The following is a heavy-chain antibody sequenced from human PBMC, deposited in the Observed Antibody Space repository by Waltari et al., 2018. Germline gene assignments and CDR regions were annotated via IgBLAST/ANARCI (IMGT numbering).Heavy chain of an antibody. J-gene: IGHJ4*02. V-gene: IGHV3-30*04. D-gene: IGHD3-22*01. CDR2: ESRNDKKT. CDR1: GFSFSSYV. Sequence: QVQLVESGGGVVQPGRSLRLSCVASGFSFSSYVIQWFRQAPGKGLEWVDVESRNDKKTYNAYSERGRFITSTDNSKNMVYLQMNSLLTEDTAVYYCAGEDYYDVGRIGANFDYWGQGTLVTVSP. CDR3: AGEDYYDVGRIGANFDY.